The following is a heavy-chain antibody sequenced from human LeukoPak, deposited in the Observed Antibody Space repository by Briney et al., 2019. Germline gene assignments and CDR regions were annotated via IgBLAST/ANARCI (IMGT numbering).Heavy chain of an antibody. Sequence: ASVKVSCTASGGTFSSYAISWVRQAPGQGLEWMGRIITIFGIANYAQKFQGRVTITADNSTSTAYMELSSLRSEDTAVYYCARDLRGLYDFWGGSTNWFDPWGQGTLVTVSS. J-gene: IGHJ5*02. CDR2: IITIFGIA. D-gene: IGHD3-3*01. V-gene: IGHV1-69*04. CDR3: ARDLRGLYDFWGGSTNWFDP. CDR1: GGTFSSYA.